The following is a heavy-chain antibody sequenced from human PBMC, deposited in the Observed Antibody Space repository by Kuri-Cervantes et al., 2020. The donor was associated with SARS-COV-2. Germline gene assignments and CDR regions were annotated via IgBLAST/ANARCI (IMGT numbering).Heavy chain of an antibody. Sequence: SETLSLTCTVSGGSISSGSYYWGWIRQPPGKGLEWIGSIYYSGSTYYNPSLKSRVTISVDTSKNQFSLMLSSMTAADTAVYYCASQVTIFGVEYDAFDIWGQGTTVTVSS. D-gene: IGHD3-3*01. J-gene: IGHJ3*02. CDR1: GGSISSGSYY. CDR2: IYYSGST. V-gene: IGHV4-39*07. CDR3: ASQVTIFGVEYDAFDI.